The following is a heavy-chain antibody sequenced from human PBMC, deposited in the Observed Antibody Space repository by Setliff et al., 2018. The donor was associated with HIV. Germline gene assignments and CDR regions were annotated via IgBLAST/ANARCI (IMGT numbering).Heavy chain of an antibody. CDR1: GYFISSGYY. D-gene: IGHD6-19*01. CDR2: IYHSGST. Sequence: PSETLSLTCAVSGYFISSGYYWGWIRQPPGKGLEWIGSIYHSGSTHYNPSLKSRVTISVDTSKNQFSLRLSSVTAADTAVYYCARHYPRSDDAFDIWGQGTMVTVSS. V-gene: IGHV4-38-2*01. CDR3: ARHYPRSDDAFDI. J-gene: IGHJ3*02.